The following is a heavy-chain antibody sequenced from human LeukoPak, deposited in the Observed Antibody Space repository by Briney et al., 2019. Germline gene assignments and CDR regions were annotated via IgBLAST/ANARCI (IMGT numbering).Heavy chain of an antibody. CDR3: AKVGYSSSSDYYYYYMDV. CDR1: GFTFSSYG. Sequence: GGSLRLSCAASGFTFSSYGMHWVRQAPGKGLEWVAFIRYDGSNKYYADSVKGRFTISRDNSKNTLYLQMNSLRAEDTAVYYCAKVGYSSSSDYYYYYMDVWGKGTTVTVSS. V-gene: IGHV3-30*02. J-gene: IGHJ6*03. D-gene: IGHD6-6*01. CDR2: IRYDGSNK.